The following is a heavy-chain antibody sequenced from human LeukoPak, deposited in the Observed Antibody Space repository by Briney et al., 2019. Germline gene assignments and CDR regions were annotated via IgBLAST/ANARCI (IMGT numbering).Heavy chain of an antibody. D-gene: IGHD1-26*01. Sequence: GGSLRLSCAASGFTFTDSAMTWVRQAPGKGLEWVSAISTSGGDTIYTDSVKDRFTISRDNSKNTLYLQMNSLRAEDTAIYYCAKGGSYAPLDSWGQGTLVTVSS. CDR3: AKGGSYAPLDS. CDR1: GFTFTDSA. V-gene: IGHV3-23*01. CDR2: ISTSGGDT. J-gene: IGHJ4*02.